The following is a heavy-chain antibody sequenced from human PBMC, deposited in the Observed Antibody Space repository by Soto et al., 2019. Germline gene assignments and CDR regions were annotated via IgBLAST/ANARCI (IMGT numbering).Heavy chain of an antibody. Sequence: ASVKVSCKVSGYTLTELSMHWVRQAPGKGLEWMGGFDPEDGETIYAQKFQGRVTMTEDTSTDTAYMELSSLRSEDTAVYYCATRNYDFWSGPYYFDYWGQGTLVTVSS. CDR3: ATRNYDFWSGPYYFDY. CDR2: FDPEDGET. D-gene: IGHD3-3*01. CDR1: GYTLTELS. J-gene: IGHJ4*02. V-gene: IGHV1-24*01.